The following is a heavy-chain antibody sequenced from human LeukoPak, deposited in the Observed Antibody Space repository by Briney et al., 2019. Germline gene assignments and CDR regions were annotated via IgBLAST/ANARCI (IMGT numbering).Heavy chain of an antibody. CDR1: GFTFSSYA. Sequence: GGSLRLSCATSGFTFSSYAMHWVRQAPGKGLEWVAVISYDGSNKYYADSVKGRFTISRDNSKNTLYLQMNSLRAEDTAVYYCARDRDKAFDIWGQGTMVTVSS. J-gene: IGHJ3*02. CDR2: ISYDGSNK. V-gene: IGHV3-30-3*01. CDR3: ARDRDKAFDI.